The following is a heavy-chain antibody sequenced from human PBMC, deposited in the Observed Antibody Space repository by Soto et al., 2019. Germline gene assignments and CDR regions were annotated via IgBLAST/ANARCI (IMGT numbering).Heavy chain of an antibody. CDR3: ARGHPYYYDSSGSLGVFDY. D-gene: IGHD3-22*01. J-gene: IGHJ4*02. CDR2: IYQSGST. V-gene: IGHV4-61*01. CDR1: GVSVNSGNYY. Sequence: SETLSLTCTVSGVSVNSGNYYWSWIRRTPGKGLERIGYIYQSGSTRYNPSLKSRVTISLDTSKNQFSLKLSSVTAADTAVYYCARGHPYYYDSSGSLGVFDYWGQGTLVTVSS.